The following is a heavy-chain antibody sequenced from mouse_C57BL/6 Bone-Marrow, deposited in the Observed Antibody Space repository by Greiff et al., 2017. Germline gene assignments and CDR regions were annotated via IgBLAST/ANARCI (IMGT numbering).Heavy chain of an antibody. D-gene: IGHD2-5*01. J-gene: IGHJ3*01. CDR3: TLYSNYLAWFAY. CDR1: GFTFSSYA. CDR2: ISSGGDYT. V-gene: IGHV5-9-1*02. Sequence: EVKLMESGEGLVKPGGSLKLSCAASGFTFSSYAMSWVRQTPEKRLEWVAYISSGGDYTYYADTVKGRFTISSDNARNTLYLQMSSLKSEDTAMYYCTLYSNYLAWFAYWGQGTLVTVSA.